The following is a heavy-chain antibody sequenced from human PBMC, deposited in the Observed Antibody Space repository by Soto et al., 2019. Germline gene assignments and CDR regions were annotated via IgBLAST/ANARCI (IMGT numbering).Heavy chain of an antibody. Sequence: ASVKVSCKASGYTFTSYGISRVRQAPGQGLEWMGWISAYNGNTNYAQKLQGRVTMTTDTSTSTAYMELRSLRSDDTAVYYCARATAGYNWFDPWGQGTLVTVSS. D-gene: IGHD6-13*01. CDR2: ISAYNGNT. V-gene: IGHV1-18*01. J-gene: IGHJ5*01. CDR3: ARATAGYNWFDP. CDR1: GYTFTSYG.